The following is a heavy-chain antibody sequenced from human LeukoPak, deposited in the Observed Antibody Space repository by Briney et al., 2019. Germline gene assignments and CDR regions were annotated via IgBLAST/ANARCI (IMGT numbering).Heavy chain of an antibody. CDR1: GFTFSSYD. CDR3: AKDRWMDTLINRPFDH. J-gene: IGHJ4*02. CDR2: IRYDGTNE. V-gene: IGHV3-30*02. D-gene: IGHD5-24*01. Sequence: GGSLRLSCAASGFTFSSYDMHWVHQAPGKGLEWVAFIRYDGTNEYYADSVKGRFTISRDNSKNTLYLQMNSLRDEDTAVYYCAKDRWMDTLINRPFDHWGQGTLVTVSS.